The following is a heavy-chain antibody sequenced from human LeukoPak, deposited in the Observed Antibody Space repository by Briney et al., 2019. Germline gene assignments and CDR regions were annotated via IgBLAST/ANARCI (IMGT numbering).Heavy chain of an antibody. J-gene: IGHJ4*02. CDR3: ARNIAGKGNFDY. CDR1: GFSLGSRGLG. D-gene: IGHD6-13*01. V-gene: IGHV2-5*02. CDR2: IYWDDDK. Sequence: SGPTLVNPTQTLTLTCSLSGFSLGSRGLGVGWIRQPPGKALEWLALIYWDDDKRYSPSLKSRLIISKDTSKNQIVLTMTNMDPVDTATYYCARNIAGKGNFDYWGQGTLVPVSS.